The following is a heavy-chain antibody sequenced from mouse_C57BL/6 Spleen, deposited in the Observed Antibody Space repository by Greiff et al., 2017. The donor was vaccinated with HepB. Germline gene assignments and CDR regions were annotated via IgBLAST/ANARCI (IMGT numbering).Heavy chain of an antibody. CDR2: FYPGSGSI. Sequence: VHLVESGAELVKPGASVKLSCKASGYTFTEYTIHWVKQRSGQGLEWIGWFYPGSGSIKYNEKFKDKATLTADKSSSTVYMELSRLTSEDSAVYFCARHEVYDGYWGYFDYWGQGTTLTVSS. D-gene: IGHD2-3*01. V-gene: IGHV1-62-2*01. J-gene: IGHJ2*01. CDR1: GYTFTEYT. CDR3: ARHEVYDGYWGYFDY.